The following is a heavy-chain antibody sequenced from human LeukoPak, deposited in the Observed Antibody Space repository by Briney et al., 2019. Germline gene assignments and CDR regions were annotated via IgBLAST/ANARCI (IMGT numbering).Heavy chain of an antibody. D-gene: IGHD3-3*01. J-gene: IGHJ6*02. CDR3: ARVHIEWLLYHYYYGMDV. CDR1: GGSISSGGYY. CDR2: IYYSGST. Sequence: SQTLSLTCTVSGGSISSGGYYWSWIRQHPGKGLEWIGYIYYSGSTYYNPSLKSRVTISVDTSKNQFSLKLSSVTAADTAVYYCARVHIEWLLYHYYYGMDVWGQGTTVTVSS. V-gene: IGHV4-31*03.